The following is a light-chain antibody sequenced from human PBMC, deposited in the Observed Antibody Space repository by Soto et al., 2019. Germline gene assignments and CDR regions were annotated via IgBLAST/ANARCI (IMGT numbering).Light chain of an antibody. V-gene: IGKV1-39*01. CDR3: QQSYSTPWT. J-gene: IGKJ1*01. Sequence: DIQMTESPSTLSASVGDRVTITCRASQSISSWLSWYQQKPGKAPKLLIYDASSLQSGVPSRFSGSGSGTEFTLTISSLQPEDFATYYCQQSYSTPWTFGQGTKVDI. CDR2: DAS. CDR1: QSISSW.